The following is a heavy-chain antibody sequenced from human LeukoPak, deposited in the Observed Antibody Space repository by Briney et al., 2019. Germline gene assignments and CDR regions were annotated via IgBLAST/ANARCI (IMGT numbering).Heavy chain of an antibody. J-gene: IGHJ4*02. Sequence: ASVKVSCKVSGYTLTELSMHWVRQAPGKGLEWMGGFEPEDGETNYAQKFQGRVTMTEDTSTDTAYMELSSLRSEDTAVYYCATYGNYYDSSGPFDYWGQGTLVTVSS. CDR1: GYTLTELS. D-gene: IGHD3-22*01. V-gene: IGHV1-24*01. CDR3: ATYGNYYDSSGPFDY. CDR2: FEPEDGET.